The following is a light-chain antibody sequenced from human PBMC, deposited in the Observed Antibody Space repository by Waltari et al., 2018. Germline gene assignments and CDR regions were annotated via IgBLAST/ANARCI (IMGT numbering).Light chain of an antibody. CDR3: QQYNNWPSYT. CDR1: QSVSSN. V-gene: IGKV3-15*01. J-gene: IGKJ2*01. CDR2: GAS. Sequence: EIVMTQSPATLSVSPGERATLSCRASQSVSSNLAWYQQKPGQAPRLLIYGASTRATGIPGRFSGSGSGTEFTLTISSLQSEDVAVYYCQQYNNWPSYTFGQGTKLEIK.